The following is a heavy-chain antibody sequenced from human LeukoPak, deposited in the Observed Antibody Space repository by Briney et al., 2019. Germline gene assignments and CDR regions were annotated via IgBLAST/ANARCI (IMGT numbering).Heavy chain of an antibody. J-gene: IGHJ4*02. CDR2: FDPEDGET. D-gene: IGHD3-22*01. CDR1: GYTLTELS. CDR3: ATLDSSGYYRTYYFDY. V-gene: IGHV1-24*01. Sequence: ASVKVSCKVSGYTLTELSMHWVRQAPGKGLEWMGGFDPEDGETIYAQEFQGRVTMTEDTSTDTAYMELSSLRSEDTAVYYCATLDSSGYYRTYYFDYWGQGTLVTVSS.